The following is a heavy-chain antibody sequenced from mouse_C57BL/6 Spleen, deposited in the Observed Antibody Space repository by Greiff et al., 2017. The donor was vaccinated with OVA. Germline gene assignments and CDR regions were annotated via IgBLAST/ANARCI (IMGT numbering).Heavy chain of an antibody. CDR1: GYTFTDYY. D-gene: IGHD1-1*01. CDR2: INPYNGGT. V-gene: IGHV1-19*01. CDR3: ARGDYYGSSYEPWFAY. J-gene: IGHJ3*01. Sequence: VQLQESGPVLVKPGASVKMSCKASGYTFTDYYMTWVKQSHGKSLEWIGVINPYNGGTSYNQKFKGKATLTVDKSSSTAYMELNSLTSEDSAVYYCARGDYYGSSYEPWFAYWGQGTLVTVSA.